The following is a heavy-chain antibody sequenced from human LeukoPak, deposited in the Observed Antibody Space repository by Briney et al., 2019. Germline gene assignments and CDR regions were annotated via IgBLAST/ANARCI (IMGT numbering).Heavy chain of an antibody. CDR2: ISYDGSNK. CDR3: ARGAYYYDSSGYYWN. V-gene: IGHV3-30-3*01. Sequence: AGGSLRLSCAASGFTFSSYAMHWVRQAPGKGLEWVAVISYDGSNKYYADSVKGRFTISRDNSKNTLYLQMNSLRAEDTAVYYCARGAYYYDSSGYYWNWGQGTLVTVSS. CDR1: GFTFSSYA. J-gene: IGHJ4*02. D-gene: IGHD3-22*01.